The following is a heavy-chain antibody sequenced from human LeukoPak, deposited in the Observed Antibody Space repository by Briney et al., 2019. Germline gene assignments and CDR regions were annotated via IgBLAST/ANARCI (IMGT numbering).Heavy chain of an antibody. V-gene: IGHV4-39*01. CDR1: GGSISSSSYY. CDR3: ARLAAGTTFYYYYYMDV. D-gene: IGHD1/OR15-1a*01. CDR2: IYYSGST. J-gene: IGHJ6*03. Sequence: LSEALSLTCTVSGGSISSSSYYWGWIRQPPGKGLEWIGSIYYSGSTYYNPSLKSRVTISVDTSKNQFSLKLSSVTAADTAVYYCARLAAGTTFYYYYYMDVWGKGTTVTISS.